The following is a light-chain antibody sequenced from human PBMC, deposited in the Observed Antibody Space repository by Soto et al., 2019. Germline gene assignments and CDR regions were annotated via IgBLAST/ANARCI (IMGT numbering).Light chain of an antibody. J-gene: IGLJ1*01. V-gene: IGLV1-40*01. Sequence: QSVLTQPPSVSGAPGQRVTISCTGRSSNIGARYDVQWYQQVPGTAPKLLIFGNTNRPSGVSNRFSGSKSGNTASLTISGLQAEDEADYYCCSYAGSSTFYVFGTGTKLTVL. CDR2: GNT. CDR1: SSNIGARYD. CDR3: CSYAGSSTFYV.